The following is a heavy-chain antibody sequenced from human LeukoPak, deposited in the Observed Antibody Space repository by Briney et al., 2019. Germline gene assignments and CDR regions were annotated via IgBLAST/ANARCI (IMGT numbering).Heavy chain of an antibody. CDR1: GGTFSSYA. V-gene: IGHV1-69*05. CDR3: ARGRNGPSLSYYYMDV. J-gene: IGHJ6*03. Sequence: VASVKVSCKASGGTFSSYAISWVRQAPGQGLEWMGGIIPIFGTANYAQKFQGRVTITTDESTSTAYMELSSLRSEDTAVYYCARGRNGPSLSYYYMDVWGKGTTVTVSS. CDR2: IIPIFGTA. D-gene: IGHD2-8*01.